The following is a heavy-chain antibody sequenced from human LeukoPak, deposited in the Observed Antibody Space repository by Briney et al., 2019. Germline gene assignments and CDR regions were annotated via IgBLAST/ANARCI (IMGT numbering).Heavy chain of an antibody. CDR3: ARGSKYCGGDCYSDY. V-gene: IGHV4-59*01. CDR2: IYYSGST. Sequence: SETLSLTCTVSGGSISSYYWSWIRQPPGKGLEWIGYIYYSGSTNYNPSLKSRVTISVDTSKNQFSLKLSSVTAADTAVYYCARGSKYCGGDCYSDYWGQGTLVTVSS. CDR1: GGSISSYY. J-gene: IGHJ4*02. D-gene: IGHD2-21*02.